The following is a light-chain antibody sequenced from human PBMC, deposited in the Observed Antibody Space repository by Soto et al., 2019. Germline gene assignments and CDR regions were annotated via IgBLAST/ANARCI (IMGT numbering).Light chain of an antibody. CDR3: AAWDDSLNGYV. Sequence: QSVLTQPPSASGTPGQRFTISCSGVSSNIGTNAVNWYQQLPGTAPKLLIYNNNQRPSGVPDRFAGSKSGTSASLAISGLQSEDEADYYCAAWDDSLNGYVFGTGTKLTVL. CDR1: SSNIGTNA. V-gene: IGLV1-44*01. CDR2: NNN. J-gene: IGLJ1*01.